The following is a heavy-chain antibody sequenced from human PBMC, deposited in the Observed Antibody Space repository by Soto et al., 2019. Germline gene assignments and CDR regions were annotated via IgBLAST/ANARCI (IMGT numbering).Heavy chain of an antibody. CDR3: ATSDSSGYYYVGY. CDR2: IYYSGST. J-gene: IGHJ4*02. V-gene: IGHV4-31*03. Sequence: LSLTCTVSGGSISSGGYYWSWIRQHPGKGLEWIGYIYYSGSTYYNPSLKSRVTISVDTSKNQFSLKLSSVTAADTAMYYCATSDSSGYYYVGYWGQGTLVTVSS. D-gene: IGHD3-22*01. CDR1: GGSISSGGYY.